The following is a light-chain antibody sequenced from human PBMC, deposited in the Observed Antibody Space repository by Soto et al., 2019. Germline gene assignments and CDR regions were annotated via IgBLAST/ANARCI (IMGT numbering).Light chain of an antibody. CDR3: QQYKA. CDR1: HSVSNY. Sequence: DIELTQSPATLSLSPGERATLSCRASHSVSNYLAWYQQKPGQALRLLIYGASSRATGIPDRFSGSGSGTDFTLTISRLEPEDFAVYYCQQYKAFGQGTKVDIK. CDR2: GAS. J-gene: IGKJ1*01. V-gene: IGKV3-20*01.